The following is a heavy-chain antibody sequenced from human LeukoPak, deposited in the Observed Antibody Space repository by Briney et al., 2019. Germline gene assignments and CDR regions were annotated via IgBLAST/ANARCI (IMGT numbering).Heavy chain of an antibody. D-gene: IGHD3-22*01. Sequence: SETLSLTCTVSGGSISSYYWSWIRQPPGKGLEWIGEINHSGSTNYNPSLKSRVTISVDTSKNQFSLKLSSVTAADTAVYYCARVSEYYDSSGYYYEGIFDYWGQGTLVTVSS. V-gene: IGHV4-34*01. J-gene: IGHJ4*02. CDR3: ARVSEYYDSSGYYYEGIFDY. CDR1: GGSISSYY. CDR2: INHSGST.